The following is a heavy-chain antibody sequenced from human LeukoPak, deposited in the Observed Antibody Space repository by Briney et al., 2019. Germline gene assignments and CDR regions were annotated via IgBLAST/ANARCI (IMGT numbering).Heavy chain of an antibody. D-gene: IGHD5-18*01. V-gene: IGHV4-34*01. J-gene: IGHJ6*03. CDR2: INHSGST. CDR3: ARGKSIGYSIYYYYYMDV. CDR1: GGSFSGYY. Sequence: SETLSLTCAVYGGSFSGYYWSWIRQPPGKGLEWIGEINHSGSTNYNPSLKSRVTISVDTSKNQFSLKLSSVTAADTAVYYCARGKSIGYSIYYYYYMDVWGKGTTVTVSS.